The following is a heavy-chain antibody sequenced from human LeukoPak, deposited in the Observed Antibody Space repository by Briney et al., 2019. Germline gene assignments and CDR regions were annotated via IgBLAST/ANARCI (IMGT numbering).Heavy chain of an antibody. J-gene: IGHJ4*02. CDR2: IWYDGSNK. CDR1: GFTFSSYG. CDR3: AKEQALRYFDWLLSGFDY. V-gene: IGHV3-33*06. D-gene: IGHD3-9*01. Sequence: GRSLRLSCAASGFTFSSYGMHWVRQAPGKGLEWVAVIWYDGSNKYYEDSVKGRFTISRDNSKNTLYLQMNSLRAEDTAVYYCAKEQALRYFDWLLSGFDYWGQGTLVTVSS.